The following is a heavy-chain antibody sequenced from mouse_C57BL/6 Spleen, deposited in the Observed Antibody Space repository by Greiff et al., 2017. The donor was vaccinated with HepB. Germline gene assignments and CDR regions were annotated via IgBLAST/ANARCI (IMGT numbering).Heavy chain of an antibody. CDR2: IDPSDSYT. CDR1: GYTFTSYW. Sequence: VQLQQPGAELVKPGASVKLSCKASGYTFTSYWMQWVKQRPGQGLEWIGEIDPSDSYTNYNQKFKGKATLTVDTSSSTAYMQLSSLTSEDSAVYYCARGGTTVVEEAWFAYWGQGTLVTVSA. J-gene: IGHJ3*01. V-gene: IGHV1-50*01. CDR3: ARGGTTVVEEAWFAY. D-gene: IGHD1-1*01.